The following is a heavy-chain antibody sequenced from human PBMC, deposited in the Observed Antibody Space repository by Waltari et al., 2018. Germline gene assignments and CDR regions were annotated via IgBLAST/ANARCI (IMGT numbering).Heavy chain of an antibody. CDR3: ASDVHSGRYDWFDP. J-gene: IGHJ5*02. V-gene: IGHV3-74*01. CDR2: IKSDGSAT. D-gene: IGHD1-26*01. CDR1: GFTFSTFW. Sequence: EVQLVESGGDLVQPGGSLRLSCAASGFTFSTFWVHWVRQVPGKGLVWVSRIKSDGSATSYADSVKGRFTISRDNAKNTVYLQMNSLRAEDTAVYHCASDVHSGRYDWFDPWGQGTLVTVSS.